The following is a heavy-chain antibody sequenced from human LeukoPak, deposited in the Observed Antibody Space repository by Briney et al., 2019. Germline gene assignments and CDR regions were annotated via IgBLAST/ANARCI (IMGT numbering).Heavy chain of an antibody. J-gene: IGHJ4*02. CDR1: GGSFSGYY. Sequence: SETLSLTCAVYGGSFSGYYWSWIRQPPGKGLEWIGEINHSGSTNYNPSLKSRVTISVDTSKNQLSLKLSSVTAADTAVYYCARGSHYYDSSGYGYWGQGTLVTVSS. CDR3: ARGSHYYDSSGYGY. D-gene: IGHD3-22*01. CDR2: INHSGST. V-gene: IGHV4-34*01.